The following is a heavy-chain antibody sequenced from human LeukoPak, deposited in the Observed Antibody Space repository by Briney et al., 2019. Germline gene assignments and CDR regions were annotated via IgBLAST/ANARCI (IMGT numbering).Heavy chain of an antibody. CDR1: GFTFSSYA. D-gene: IGHD4/OR15-4a*01. CDR3: ARRAGAYSHPYDY. Sequence: GGSLRLSCAASGFTFSSYAMSWVRQAPGKGLEWVSGISGSGGSTYYADSVKGRFTISRDNSRSTLYLQMNSLRAKDTAVYYCARRAGAYSHPYDYWGQGTLVTVSS. V-gene: IGHV3-23*01. J-gene: IGHJ4*02. CDR2: ISGSGGST.